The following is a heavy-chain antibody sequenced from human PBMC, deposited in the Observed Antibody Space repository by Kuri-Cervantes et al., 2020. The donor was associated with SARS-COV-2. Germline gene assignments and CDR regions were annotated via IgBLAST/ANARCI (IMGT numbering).Heavy chain of an antibody. D-gene: IGHD6-13*01. Sequence: GGSLRLSCAAPGFTFSSSAMSWVRQAPGKGLEWVASLSAIDDTAHYADSVKGRFTISRDNSQNTLYLQMNSLRVEDTAIYYCAKIKSLYSDYYGMDVWGQGTTVTVSS. CDR2: LSAIDDTA. CDR1: GFTFSSSA. V-gene: IGHV3-23*01. J-gene: IGHJ6*02. CDR3: AKIKSLYSDYYGMDV.